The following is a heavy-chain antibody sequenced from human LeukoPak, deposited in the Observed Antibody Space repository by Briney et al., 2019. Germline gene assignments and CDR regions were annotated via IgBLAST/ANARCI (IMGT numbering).Heavy chain of an antibody. D-gene: IGHD2-15*01. CDR3: ARQGVGSVSY. Sequence: SETLSLTCTVSGGSISSSSYYWGWIRQPPGKGLEWIGSIYYSGSTYYNPSLKSRVTISVDTSKNQFSLKLSSVTAADTAVYYCARQGVGSVSYWGQGTLVTVSS. J-gene: IGHJ4*02. CDR1: GGSISSSSYY. CDR2: IYYSGST. V-gene: IGHV4-39*01.